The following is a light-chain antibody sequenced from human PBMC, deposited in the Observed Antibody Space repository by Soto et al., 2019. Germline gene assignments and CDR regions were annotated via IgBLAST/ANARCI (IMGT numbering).Light chain of an antibody. Sequence: DIQMTQSPSSLSASVGDRVTITCRASQSISRFVNWYQEKLGKAPKLLIYAASNLQSEVASRFSGSGSGTDFTLTISSLQPEDFATYYCQQSYDTPYTFGQGTKVEIK. V-gene: IGKV1-39*01. CDR3: QQSYDTPYT. CDR1: QSISRF. CDR2: AAS. J-gene: IGKJ2*01.